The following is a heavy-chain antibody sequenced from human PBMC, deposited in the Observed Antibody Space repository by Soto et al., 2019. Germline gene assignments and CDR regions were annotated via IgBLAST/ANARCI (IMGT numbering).Heavy chain of an antibody. CDR2: IYYNGSP. Sequence: SETLSLTCTVSGVSISSYYWSWIRQTPGKGLDWIGYIYYNGSPNYNPSLKSRLTISIDTSKSQFSLRLSSVTAAATAVYYCARQLPPYYYYAMDVWGQGTTVTVSS. D-gene: IGHD2-2*01. CDR3: ARQLPPYYYYAMDV. J-gene: IGHJ6*02. CDR1: GVSISSYY. V-gene: IGHV4-59*01.